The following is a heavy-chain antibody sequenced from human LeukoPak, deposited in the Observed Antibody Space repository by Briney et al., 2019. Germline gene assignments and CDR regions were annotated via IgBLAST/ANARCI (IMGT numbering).Heavy chain of an antibody. CDR2: IFGSAGST. Sequence: GGSLRLSCAASGFTFSSYAMYWVRQAPGKGLEWVSGIFGSAGSTYYADSVKGRFTISRHDSQNTLFLQMNSLRAEDTAVYYCARGGTPGFSTGRIDYWGQGTLVTVSS. CDR3: ARGGTPGFSTGRIDY. J-gene: IGHJ4*02. CDR1: GFTFSSYA. D-gene: IGHD6-19*01. V-gene: IGHV3-23*01.